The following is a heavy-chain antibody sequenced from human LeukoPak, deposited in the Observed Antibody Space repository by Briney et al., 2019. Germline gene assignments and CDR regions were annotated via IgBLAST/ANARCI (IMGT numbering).Heavy chain of an antibody. V-gene: IGHV3-11*01. CDR3: ARDSSYYYDSSGYTVYYFDY. Sequence: PGGSLRLSCAASGFTFSDYYMSWICQAPGKGLEWVSYISSSGSTIYYADSVKGRFTISRDNAKNSLYLQMNSLRAEDTAVYYCARDSSYYYDSSGYTVYYFDYWGQGTLVTVSS. CDR1: GFTFSDYY. CDR2: ISSSGSTI. J-gene: IGHJ4*02. D-gene: IGHD3-22*01.